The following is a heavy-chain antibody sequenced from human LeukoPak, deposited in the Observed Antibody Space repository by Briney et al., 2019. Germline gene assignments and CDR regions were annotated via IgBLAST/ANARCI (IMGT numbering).Heavy chain of an antibody. D-gene: IGHD6-19*01. J-gene: IGHJ4*02. CDR1: GFSFSSYG. V-gene: IGHV3-64D*06. Sequence: GGSLRLSCSASGFSFSSYGMDWVRQAPGKGLEYVSAISSNGGSTYYADSVKGRVTISRDNSKNTLYLQMSSLRAEDTAVYYCVKGSAVAGFEYWGQGTLVTVSS. CDR3: VKGSAVAGFEY. CDR2: ISSNGGST.